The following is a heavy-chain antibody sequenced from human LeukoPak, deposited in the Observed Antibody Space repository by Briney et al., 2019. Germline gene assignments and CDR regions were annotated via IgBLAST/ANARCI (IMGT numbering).Heavy chain of an antibody. D-gene: IGHD3-3*01. Sequence: GGSLRLSCVASEFTFSNYAMHWVRQAPVKGLEWLAVISYDGNNKFYADSVKGRFTISRDNSKNTLYLQMNSLRDEDTAVYYCARGDVWSGHYMYYFDYWGQGTLVTVSS. CDR2: ISYDGNNK. CDR1: EFTFSNYA. J-gene: IGHJ4*02. V-gene: IGHV3-30-3*01. CDR3: ARGDVWSGHYMYYFDY.